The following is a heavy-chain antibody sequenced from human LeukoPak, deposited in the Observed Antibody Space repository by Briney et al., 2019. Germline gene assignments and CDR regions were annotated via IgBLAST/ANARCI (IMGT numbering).Heavy chain of an antibody. CDR3: ARDLPKGMLGA. CDR1: GGSISSGRYY. J-gene: IGHJ5*02. D-gene: IGHD2-8*01. Sequence: PSQTLSLTCTVSGGSISSGRYYWSWLRQPAGKGLEWIGRIYTSGSTNYNPSLKSRVTISVDTSKSQCSLKLSSVTAADTAVYFCARDLPKGMLGAWGQGTLVTVSS. CDR2: IYTSGST. V-gene: IGHV4-61*02.